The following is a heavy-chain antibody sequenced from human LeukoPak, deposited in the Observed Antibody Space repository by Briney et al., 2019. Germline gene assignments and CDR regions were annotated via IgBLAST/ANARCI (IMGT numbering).Heavy chain of an antibody. CDR3: ASASPYSSSWYYFDY. V-gene: IGHV3-66*01. Sequence: GGSLRLSCAASGFTVSSNYMGWVRQAPGKGLEWVSVVYSGGSTYYADSVKGRFTISRDNSKNTLYLQMNSLRAEDTAVYYCASASPYSSSWYYFDYWGQGTLVTVSS. CDR1: GFTVSSNY. D-gene: IGHD6-13*01. J-gene: IGHJ4*02. CDR2: VYSGGST.